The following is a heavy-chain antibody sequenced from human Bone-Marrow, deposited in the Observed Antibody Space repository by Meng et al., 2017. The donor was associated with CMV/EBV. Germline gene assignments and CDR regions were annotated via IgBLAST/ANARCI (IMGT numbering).Heavy chain of an antibody. CDR3: AKDLHGYSYGSYYFDY. J-gene: IGHJ4*02. Sequence: ASVKVSCKASGYTFTSYYMHWVRQAPGQGLEWMGIINPSGGSTSYAQKFQGRVTMTRDTSTSTVYMELSSLRSEDTAVYYCAKDLHGYSYGSYYFDYWGQGTLVTVSS. V-gene: IGHV1-46*01. D-gene: IGHD5-18*01. CDR1: GYTFTSYY. CDR2: INPSGGST.